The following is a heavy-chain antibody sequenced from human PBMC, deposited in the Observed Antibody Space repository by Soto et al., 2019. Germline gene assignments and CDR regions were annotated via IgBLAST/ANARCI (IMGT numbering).Heavy chain of an antibody. V-gene: IGHV3-30-3*01. CDR2: ISYDGNNK. Sequence: PGGSLRLSCAASGFTFKSFAMHWARQAPGKGLEWVAVISYDGNNKYYADSVKGRFTISRDNSKNTLHLQMNSLRDEDTAVYYCAGPYTSGQFTPYWGPGTLVTVS. J-gene: IGHJ4*02. D-gene: IGHD2-2*02. CDR1: GFTFKSFA. CDR3: AGPYTSGQFTPY.